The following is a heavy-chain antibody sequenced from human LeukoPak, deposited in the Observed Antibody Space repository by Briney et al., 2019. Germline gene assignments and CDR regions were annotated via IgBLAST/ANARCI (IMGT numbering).Heavy chain of an antibody. Sequence: SETLSLTCTVSGGSISSSSYYWGWIRQPPGKGLEWIGSIYYSGSTYYNPSLKSRVTISVDTSKNQFSLRLSSVTAADTAVYYCARVFTGPELPVSSSWYVWSKYYYYYYMDVWGKGTTVTVSS. V-gene: IGHV4-39*07. CDR3: ARVFTGPELPVSSSWYVWSKYYYYYYMDV. CDR2: IYYSGST. D-gene: IGHD6-13*01. J-gene: IGHJ6*03. CDR1: GGSISSSSYY.